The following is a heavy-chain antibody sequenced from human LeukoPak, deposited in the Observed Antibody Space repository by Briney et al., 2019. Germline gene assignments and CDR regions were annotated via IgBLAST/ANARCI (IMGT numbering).Heavy chain of an antibody. Sequence: GGSLRLSWAASGCTFSAYSMNWVRQAAGEGLELVSSIGAACSHIYYADSMKGRFTISRDNAKSSLFLQMPSMSAEDTGIYYCVRVGRRATRAATLDLWGQGPMVTVSS. D-gene: IGHD1-26*01. CDR3: VRVGRRATRAATLDL. CDR1: GCTFSAYS. CDR2: IGAACSHI. J-gene: IGHJ3*01. V-gene: IGHV3-21*01.